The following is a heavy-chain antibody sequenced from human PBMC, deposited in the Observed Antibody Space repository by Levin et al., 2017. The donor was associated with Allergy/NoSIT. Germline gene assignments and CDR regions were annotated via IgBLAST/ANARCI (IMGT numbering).Heavy chain of an antibody. D-gene: IGHD3-16*02. CDR3: ARGDGGSYRPFDY. CDR2: IYYSGST. CDR1: GGSISSYY. J-gene: IGHJ4*02. V-gene: IGHV4-59*01. Sequence: KSGGSLRLSCTVSGGSISSYYWSWIRQPPGKGLEWIGYIYYSGSTNYNPSLKSRVTISIDTSKNQFSLKLSSVTAADTAVYYCARGDGGSYRPFDYWGQGTLVTVSS.